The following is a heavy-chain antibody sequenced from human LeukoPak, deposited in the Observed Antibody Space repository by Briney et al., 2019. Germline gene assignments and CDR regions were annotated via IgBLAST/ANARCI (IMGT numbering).Heavy chain of an antibody. J-gene: IGHJ5*02. D-gene: IGHD6-6*01. V-gene: IGHV3-21*01. CDR2: ISSGSSYI. Sequence: GGSLRLSCAAFGFTFSSYTMNWVRQAPGKGLEWVSSISSGSSYIYYADSVKGRFTISRDNAMNSLDLQMNSLRAEDTAVYYCARGREGIAARWWVEEPRWYFFDPWGQGTLVTVSS. CDR3: ARGREGIAARWWVEEPRWYFFDP. CDR1: GFTFSSYT.